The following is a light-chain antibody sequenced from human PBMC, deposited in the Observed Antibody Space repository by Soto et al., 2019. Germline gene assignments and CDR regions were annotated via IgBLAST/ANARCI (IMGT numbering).Light chain of an antibody. CDR1: QGISSW. CDR2: AGS. J-gene: IGKJ3*01. Sequence: DIQMTQSPSSVSASVGDRVTITCRATQGISSWLAWYQQKPGKAPKLLIYAGSSLQSGDPSRFSGSGSGTDFTLTNNDLQPEDFATYYCQQANCFPRTFGPGTKVDIK. CDR3: QQANCFPRT. V-gene: IGKV1-12*01.